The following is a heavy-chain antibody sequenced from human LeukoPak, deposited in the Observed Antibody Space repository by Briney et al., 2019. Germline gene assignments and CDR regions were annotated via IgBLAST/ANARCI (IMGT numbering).Heavy chain of an antibody. J-gene: IGHJ4*02. Sequence: PSETLSLTCTVSGGSISSYYWSWIRQPAGKGLEWIGRIYTSGSTNYNPSLKSRVTMSVDTSKNQFSLKLSSVTAADTAVYYCARGRPVAPRDSSGYYLLFSFDYWGQGTLVTVSS. V-gene: IGHV4-4*07. CDR2: IYTSGST. CDR1: GGSISSYY. D-gene: IGHD3-22*01. CDR3: ARGRPVAPRDSSGYYLLFSFDY.